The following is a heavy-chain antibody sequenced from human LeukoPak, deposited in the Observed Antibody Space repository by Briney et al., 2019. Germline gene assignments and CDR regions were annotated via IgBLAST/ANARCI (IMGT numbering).Heavy chain of an antibody. Sequence: PGGSLRLSCAASGFTFSSYEMNWVRQAPGKGLEWVSYISSSGSTIYYADSVKGRFTISRDNAKNSLYLQMNSLRAEDTAVYYCARGVIGTTPPWFDPWAREPWSPSPQ. D-gene: IGHD1-7*01. J-gene: IGHJ5*02. CDR1: GFTFSSYE. CDR3: ARGVIGTTPPWFDP. V-gene: IGHV3-48*03. CDR2: ISSSGSTI.